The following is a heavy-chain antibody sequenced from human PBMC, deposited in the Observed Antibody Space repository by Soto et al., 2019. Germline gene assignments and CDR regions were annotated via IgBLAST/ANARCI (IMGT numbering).Heavy chain of an antibody. CDR1: GGSISGDYY. CDR2: TYYSGTT. Sequence: QVQLQESDPGLVKPSQTLSLTCTVFGGSISGDYYWGWIRRHPEKGLEWIGYTYYSGTTYYNPSLKSRVSISPDTSKSQFFLKMISVTAADTAVYFCARAYCANQVCYGFDIWGQGTVVTVSS. D-gene: IGHD2-8*01. J-gene: IGHJ3*02. V-gene: IGHV4-31*03. CDR3: ARAYCANQVCYGFDI.